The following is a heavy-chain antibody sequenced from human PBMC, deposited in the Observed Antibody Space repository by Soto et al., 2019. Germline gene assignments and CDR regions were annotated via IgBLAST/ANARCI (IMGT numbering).Heavy chain of an antibody. J-gene: IGHJ4*02. CDR1: GYSFTTYW. V-gene: IGHV5-51*01. CDR3: SRGNRPPTYYFEY. Sequence: GDSLRISCKASGYSFTTYWIGWVRQMPGKGLELMGIMYPGDSDTRYSPSFQGQVTISADKSISTAYLQWSSLKASDTAIYYCSRGNRPPTYYFEYCGQRTLAPVS. CDR2: MYPGDSDT.